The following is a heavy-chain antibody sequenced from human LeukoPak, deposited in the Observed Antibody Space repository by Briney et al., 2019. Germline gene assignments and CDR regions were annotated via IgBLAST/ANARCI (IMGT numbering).Heavy chain of an antibody. D-gene: IGHD5-12*01. CDR3: ARRLRFYYYYMDV. V-gene: IGHV4-34*01. CDR1: GASLSGYY. CDR2: ITHIGST. Sequence: SETLSLTCAVYGASLSGYYWTWIRQPPGKGLEWIGEITHIGSTNYNPSLKSRVTISVDTSKKHFSLNLSSVTAADTAVYYCARRLRFYYYYMDVWGKGTTVTISS. J-gene: IGHJ6*03.